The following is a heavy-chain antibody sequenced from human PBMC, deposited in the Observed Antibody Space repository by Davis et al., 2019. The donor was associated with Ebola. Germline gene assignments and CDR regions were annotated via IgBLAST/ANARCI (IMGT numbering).Heavy chain of an antibody. CDR3: ARAPPGSRFRLDY. CDR1: VFTFSNYA. CDR2: IKPDGSEK. J-gene: IGHJ4*02. V-gene: IGHV3-7*01. Sequence: GESLKISCAASVFTFSNYAMTWVRQAPGKGLEWMANIKPDGSEKNYVDSVKGRFTISRDNSKNTLYLQMNSLRPEDTAVYYCARAPPGSRFRLDYWGQGTLVTVSS. D-gene: IGHD6-13*01.